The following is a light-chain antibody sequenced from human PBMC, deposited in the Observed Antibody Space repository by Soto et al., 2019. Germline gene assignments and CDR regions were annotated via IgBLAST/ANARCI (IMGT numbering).Light chain of an antibody. V-gene: IGKV1-5*03. CDR3: QQVNVYPST. CDR1: QSISSW. CDR2: KAS. J-gene: IGKJ4*01. Sequence: DIQMTQSPSTLSASVGDRVTITCRASQSISSWLAWYQRKPGKAPKVLIYKASALERGVPLRFSGSGSGTEFTLTISSLQPEDFATYYCQQVNVYPSTFGGGTKVDIK.